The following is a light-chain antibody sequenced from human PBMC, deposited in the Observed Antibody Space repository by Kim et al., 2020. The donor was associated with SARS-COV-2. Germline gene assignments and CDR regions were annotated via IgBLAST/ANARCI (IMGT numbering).Light chain of an antibody. CDR3: QQRANWPLT. CDR1: QSVSTY. CDR2: DAS. V-gene: IGKV3-11*01. Sequence: EIVLTQSPATLSLSPGERATLFCRASQSVSTYLVWYQQKPGQAPRLLIYDASNRATGIPARFSGSGSGTDFTLTISSLEPEDFAVYYCQQRANWPLTFGGGTKVDIK. J-gene: IGKJ4*01.